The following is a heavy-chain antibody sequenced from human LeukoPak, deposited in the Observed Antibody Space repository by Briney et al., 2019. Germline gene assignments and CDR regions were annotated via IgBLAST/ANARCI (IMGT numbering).Heavy chain of an antibody. D-gene: IGHD2-2*01. CDR1: GGSISSGSYY. Sequence: SQTLSLTCTVSGGSISSGSYYWSWIRQPAGKGLEWIGRIYTSGSTNYNPSLKSRVTISVDTSKNQFSLKLSSVTAADTAVYYCARDRGYCSSTSCSYNWFDPWGQGTLVTVSS. CDR3: ARDRGYCSSTSCSYNWFDP. CDR2: IYTSGST. J-gene: IGHJ5*02. V-gene: IGHV4-61*02.